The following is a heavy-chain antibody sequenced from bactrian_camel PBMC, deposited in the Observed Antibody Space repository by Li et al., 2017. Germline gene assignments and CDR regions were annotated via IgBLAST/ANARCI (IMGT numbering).Heavy chain of an antibody. Sequence: HVQLVESGGGSVQAGGSLRLSCAVPPYGYTRYCLGWFRQSPGKEREGVASLSVDGITTYADSVKGRFTISQDNAKNTLHLQMNNLKPEDTGMYYCAAEGYDGSCRVGGQFDYWGQGTQVTVS. V-gene: IGHV3S68*01. J-gene: IGHJ4*01. CDR2: LSVDGIT. D-gene: IGHD6*01. CDR3: AAEGYDGSCRVGGQFDY. CDR1: PYGYTRYC.